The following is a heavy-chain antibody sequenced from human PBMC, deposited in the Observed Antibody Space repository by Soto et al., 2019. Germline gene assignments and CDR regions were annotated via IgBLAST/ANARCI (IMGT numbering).Heavy chain of an antibody. D-gene: IGHD3-10*01. J-gene: IGHJ4*02. V-gene: IGHV1-3*01. CDR1: GYTFTSYA. CDR3: ARYRPPITMVRGYYFDY. Sequence: ASVKVSCKASGYTFTSYAMHWVRQAPGQRLEWMGWINAGNGNTKYSQKFQGRVTITRDTSASTAYMELSSLRSEDTAVYYCARYRPPITMVRGYYFDYWGQGARVTVSS. CDR2: INAGNGNT.